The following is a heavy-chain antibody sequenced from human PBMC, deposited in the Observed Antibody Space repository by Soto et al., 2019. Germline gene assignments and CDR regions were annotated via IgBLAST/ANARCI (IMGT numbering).Heavy chain of an antibody. Sequence: QVQLVQSGAEVKKPGSSVKVSCTASGDTLSRYTISWVRQVPGQGLDWMGGIITIFGSVTYAQKFKDRVTITADKSANTAYMELTSLRSEDTAVYYCARVRGDGDNLSLYYLDNWGQGTLVTVSS. V-gene: IGHV1-69*06. CDR2: IITIFGSV. CDR3: ARVRGDGDNLSLYYLDN. J-gene: IGHJ4*02. D-gene: IGHD3-16*02. CDR1: GDTLSRYT.